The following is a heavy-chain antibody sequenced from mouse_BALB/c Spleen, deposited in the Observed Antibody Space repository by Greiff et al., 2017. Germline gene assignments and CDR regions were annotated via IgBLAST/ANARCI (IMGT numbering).Heavy chain of an antibody. CDR2: IWSGGST. CDR3: ARGTLYYGNRYAMDY. Sequence: VQLQESGPGLVQPSQSLSITCTVSGFSLTSYGVHWVRQSPGKGLEWLGVIWSGGSTDYNAAFISRLSISKDNSKSQVFFKMNSLQANDTAIYYCARGTLYYGNRYAMDYWGQGTSVTVSS. D-gene: IGHD2-1*01. CDR1: GFSLTSYG. J-gene: IGHJ4*01. V-gene: IGHV2-2*02.